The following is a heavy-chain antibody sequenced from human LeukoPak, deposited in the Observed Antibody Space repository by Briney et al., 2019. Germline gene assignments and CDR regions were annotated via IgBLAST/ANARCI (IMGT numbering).Heavy chain of an antibody. D-gene: IGHD3-10*01. CDR1: GYTFTSYA. CDR3: ARGKSEGNYYYYGMDV. CDR2: TNAGNGNT. Sequence: ASVKVSCKASGYTFTSYAMHWVRQAPGQRLEWMGWTNAGNGNTKYSQKFQGRVTITRDTSASTAYMELSSLRSEDTAVYYCARGKSEGNYYYYGMDVWGQGTTVTVSS. V-gene: IGHV1-3*01. J-gene: IGHJ6*02.